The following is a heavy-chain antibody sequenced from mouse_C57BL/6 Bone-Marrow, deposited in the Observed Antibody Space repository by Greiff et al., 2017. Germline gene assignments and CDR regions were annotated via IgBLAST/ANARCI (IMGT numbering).Heavy chain of an antibody. J-gene: IGHJ3*01. CDR2: IDPENGDT. Sequence: EVQLQQSGAELVRPGASVKLSCTASGFNITDDYMHWVKQRPEQGLEWIGWIDPENGDTEYASKFQGKATITADTSSNTAYLQLSSLTSEDTAVYYCTRDDGYAWVAYWGQGTRVTVSA. V-gene: IGHV14-4*01. CDR3: TRDDGYAWVAY. CDR1: GFNITDDY. D-gene: IGHD2-3*01.